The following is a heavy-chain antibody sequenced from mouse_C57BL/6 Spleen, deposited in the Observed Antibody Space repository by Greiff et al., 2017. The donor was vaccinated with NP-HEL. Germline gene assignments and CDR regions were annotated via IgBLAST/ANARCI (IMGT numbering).Heavy chain of an antibody. CDR3: AKHSPIYYGYDGPYWYFDV. CDR1: GFSLTSYG. J-gene: IGHJ1*03. CDR2: IWGGGST. V-gene: IGHV2-9*01. D-gene: IGHD2-2*01. Sequence: VQLVESGPGLVAPSQSLSITCTVSGFSLTSYGVDWVRQPPGKGLEWLGVIWGGGSTNYNSALMSRLSISKDNSKSQVFLKMNSLQTDDTAMYYCAKHSPIYYGYDGPYWYFDVWGTGTTVTVSS.